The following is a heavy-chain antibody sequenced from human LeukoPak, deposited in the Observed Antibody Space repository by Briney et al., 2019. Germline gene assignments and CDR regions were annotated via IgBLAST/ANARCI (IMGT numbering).Heavy chain of an antibody. D-gene: IGHD2-21*02. J-gene: IGHJ4*02. CDR1: GGSFSGYY. Sequence: SETLSLTCAVYGGSFSGYYWSWIRQPPGKGLEWIGEINHSGSTNYNPSLKSRVTISVDTSKNQFSLKLSSVTAADTAVYYCARGLSAIVNWGQGTLVTVSS. V-gene: IGHV4-34*01. CDR2: INHSGST. CDR3: ARGLSAIVN.